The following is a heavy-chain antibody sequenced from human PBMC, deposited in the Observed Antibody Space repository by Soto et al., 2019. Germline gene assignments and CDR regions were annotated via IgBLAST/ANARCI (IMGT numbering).Heavy chain of an antibody. CDR3: ARGSLYSSSSRNAFDI. Sequence: PGGSLRLSCAASGFTFSSYSMNWVRQAPGKGLEWVSYISSSSSTIYYADSVKGRFTISRDNAKNSLYLQMNSLRAEDTAVYYCARGSLYSSSSRNAFDIWGQGTMVTVSS. CDR2: ISSSSSTI. V-gene: IGHV3-48*01. CDR1: GFTFSSYS. D-gene: IGHD6-6*01. J-gene: IGHJ3*02.